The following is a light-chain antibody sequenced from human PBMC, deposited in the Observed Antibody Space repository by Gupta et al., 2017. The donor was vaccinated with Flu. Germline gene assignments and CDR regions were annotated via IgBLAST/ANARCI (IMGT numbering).Light chain of an antibody. CDR2: VNYDGSH. V-gene: IGLV4-69*01. CDR3: QTRVPGILYV. J-gene: IGLJ1*01. Sequence: QLVLTQSPSASASLGASVKLTCTLNSGRTMDAIAWHQHRPERGPRFLMKVNYDGSHMKGDGVPDRFAGSSSGTEPFPTISGHQAEDDSYDYRQTRVPGILYVFGTGTKVTVL. CDR1: SGRTMDA.